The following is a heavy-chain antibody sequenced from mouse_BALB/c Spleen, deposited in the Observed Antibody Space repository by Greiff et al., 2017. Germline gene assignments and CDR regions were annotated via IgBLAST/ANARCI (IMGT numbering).Heavy chain of an antibody. V-gene: IGHV1-7*01. J-gene: IGHJ3*01. CDR3: AREGVRRRVAY. CDR2: INPSTGYT. CDR1: GYTFTSYW. D-gene: IGHD2-14*01. Sequence: VQLQQSGAELAKPGASVKMSCKASGYTFTSYWMHWVKQRPGQGLEWIGYINPSTGYTEYNQKFKDKATLTADKSSSTAYMQLSSLTSEDSAVYYCAREGVRRRVAYWGQGTLVTVSA.